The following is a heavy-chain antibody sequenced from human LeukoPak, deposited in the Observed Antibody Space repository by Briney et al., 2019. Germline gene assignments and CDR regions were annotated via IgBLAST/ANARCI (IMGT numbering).Heavy chain of an antibody. CDR2: IYYSGST. D-gene: IGHD6-19*01. CDR1: GGSISSSSYY. V-gene: IGHV4-39*01. CDR3: ARHGIRQCLSHDAFDF. J-gene: IGHJ3*01. Sequence: SETLSLTCSVSGGSISSSSYYWGWIRQPPGKRLEWIGSIYYSGSTYYNPSLKSRVTISVDTSKNQFSLKLSSVTAADTAVYYCARHGIRQCLSHDAFDFWGQGTMVTVSS.